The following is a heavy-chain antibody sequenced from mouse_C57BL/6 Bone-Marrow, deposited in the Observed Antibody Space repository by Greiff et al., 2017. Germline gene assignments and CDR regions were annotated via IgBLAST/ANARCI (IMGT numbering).Heavy chain of an antibody. Sequence: EVQVVESGGDLVKPGGSLKLSCAASGFTFSSYGMSWVRQTPDKRLEWVATISSGGSYTYYPDSVTGRFTISRDNAKNTLYLQMSSLKPEDTAMYYCARHGRIYYGYDEGDYWGQGTTLTVSS. J-gene: IGHJ2*01. CDR1: GFTFSSYG. D-gene: IGHD2-2*01. V-gene: IGHV5-6*01. CDR2: ISSGGSYT. CDR3: ARHGRIYYGYDEGDY.